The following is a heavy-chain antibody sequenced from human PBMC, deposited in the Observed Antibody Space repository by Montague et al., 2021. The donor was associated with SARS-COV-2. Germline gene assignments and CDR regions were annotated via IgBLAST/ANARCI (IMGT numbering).Heavy chain of an antibody. Sequence: SETLSLTCTVSGGSISSYYWSWIRQPPGKGLQWIGYIYNNGSTNCNTSLKSRVTLSIDTSKNQFSLELNSVTTSDTAVYYCARHALRYCISANCSPVGAIDFWGQGILVTVSS. V-gene: IGHV4-59*08. CDR1: GGSISSYY. D-gene: IGHD2-2*01. CDR3: ARHALRYCISANCSPVGAIDF. J-gene: IGHJ4*02. CDR2: IYNNGST.